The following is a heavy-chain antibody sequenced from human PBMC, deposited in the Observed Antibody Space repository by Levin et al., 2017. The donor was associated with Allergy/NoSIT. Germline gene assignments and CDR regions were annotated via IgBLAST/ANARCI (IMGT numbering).Heavy chain of an antibody. V-gene: IGHV1-46*03. CDR2: INCSGGST. J-gene: IGHJ3*01. Sequence: ASVKVSCKASGYTFMRYYMHWVRQAPGLGLEWMGIINCSGGSTNYAQKFQGRVTMTRDTSTSTVYMELSSLRSEDTAMYYCARDKNYYGSGSADDALDVWGQGTLVTVSS. D-gene: IGHD3-10*01. CDR1: GYTFMRYY. CDR3: ARDKNYYGSGSADDALDV.